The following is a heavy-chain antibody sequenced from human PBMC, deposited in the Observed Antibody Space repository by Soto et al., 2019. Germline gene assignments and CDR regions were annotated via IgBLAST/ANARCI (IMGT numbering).Heavy chain of an antibody. CDR2: INNCGST. Sequence: PSETLSLTCAVYGGSFSGYYWSWIRQPPGKGLEWIGEINNCGSTNYNPSFKIRVTISVDTSKNQFSLNLSSVSAADTAVYYCARVLVPDCSGSSSSVGTHYYYYGMDVWGQGTTVTSP. V-gene: IGHV4-34*01. J-gene: IGHJ6*02. D-gene: IGHD3-10*02. CDR3: ARVLVPDCSGSSSSVGTHYYYYGMDV. CDR1: GGSFSGYY.